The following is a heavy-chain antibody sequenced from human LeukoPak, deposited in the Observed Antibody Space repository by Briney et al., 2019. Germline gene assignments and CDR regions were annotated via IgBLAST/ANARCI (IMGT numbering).Heavy chain of an antibody. Sequence: SQTLSLTCAISGDSVSSNSAAWSWIRQSPSRGLEWLGRTYYRSKWYNDYAVSVKSRITINPDTSKNQFSLQLNSVTPEDTAVYYCAREPYCSSTSCSSRYFDYWGQGTLVTVSS. CDR2: TYYRSKWYN. V-gene: IGHV6-1*01. D-gene: IGHD2-2*01. CDR1: GDSVSSNSAA. J-gene: IGHJ4*02. CDR3: AREPYCSSTSCSSRYFDY.